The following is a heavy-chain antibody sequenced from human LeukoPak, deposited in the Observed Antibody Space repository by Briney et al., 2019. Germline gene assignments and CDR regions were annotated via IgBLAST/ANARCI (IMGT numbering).Heavy chain of an antibody. Sequence: SETLSLTCTVSGGSISSSSYYWGWIRQPPGKGLEWIGSIYYSGSTYYNPSLRSRVTISEDTSKNQFSLKLSSVTAADTAVYYCARPLAPNYDFWSGYDYWGQGTLVTVSS. J-gene: IGHJ4*02. V-gene: IGHV4-39*01. CDR1: GGSISSSSYY. CDR2: IYYSGST. D-gene: IGHD3-3*01. CDR3: ARPLAPNYDFWSGYDY.